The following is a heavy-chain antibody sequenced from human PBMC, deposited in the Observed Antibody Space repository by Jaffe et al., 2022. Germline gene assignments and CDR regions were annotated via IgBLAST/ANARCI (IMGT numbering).Heavy chain of an antibody. V-gene: IGHV4-38-2*01. CDR2: IYHSGST. CDR3: ARQFYPFGDYNLYYFDY. D-gene: IGHD4-17*01. CDR1: GYSISSGYY. J-gene: IGHJ4*02. Sequence: QVQLQESGPGLVKPSETLSLTCAVSGYSISSGYYWGWIRQPPGKGLEWIGSIYHSGSTYYNPSLKSRVTISVDTSKNQFSLKLSSVTAADTAVYYCARQFYPFGDYNLYYFDYWGQGTLVTVSS.